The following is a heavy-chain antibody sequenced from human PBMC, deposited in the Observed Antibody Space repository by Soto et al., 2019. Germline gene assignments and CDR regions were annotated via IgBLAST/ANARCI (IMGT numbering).Heavy chain of an antibody. CDR1: GFTFSSYA. CDR3: AKRSSNQLLYPGLWDFDI. CDR2: ISGSGGST. D-gene: IGHD2-2*02. V-gene: IGHV3-23*01. J-gene: IGHJ3*02. Sequence: GGSLRLSCAASGFTFSSYAMSWVRQAPGKGLEWVSAISGSGGSTYYADSVKGRFTISRDNSKNTLYLQINSLRAEDAAVYYCAKRSSNQLLYPGLWDFDIWGQGTMVTVSS.